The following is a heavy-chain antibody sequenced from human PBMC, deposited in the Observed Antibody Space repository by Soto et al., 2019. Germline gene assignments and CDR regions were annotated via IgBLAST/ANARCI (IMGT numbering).Heavy chain of an antibody. CDR3: ARRNSWWELDS. CDR2: ISYDGSNT. J-gene: IGHJ4*02. D-gene: IGHD1-26*01. CDR1: GFIFRNYA. Sequence: LRLSCEASGFIFRNYAIHWVRQAPGKGLEWLAIISYDGSNTYFADSVKGRFTISRDNSRNTVYLQMNSLRPEDTAVYYCARRNSWWELDSWGQGTQVTVSS. V-gene: IGHV3-30-3*01.